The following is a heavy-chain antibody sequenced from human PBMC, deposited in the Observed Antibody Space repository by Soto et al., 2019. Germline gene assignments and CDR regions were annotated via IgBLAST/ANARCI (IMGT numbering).Heavy chain of an antibody. V-gene: IGHV3-48*01. D-gene: IGHD2-8*01. CDR3: AKKEMARTGVPYYYDY. CDR1: GFTFSSYS. Sequence: GGSLRLSCAASGFTFSSYSMNWVRQAPGKGLEWVSYISPSSSTIYYADSVKGRFTISRDNAKNSLYLQMNGLRAEDTALYYCAKKEMARTGVPYYYDYWGQGILVTVS. J-gene: IGHJ4*02. CDR2: ISPSSSTI.